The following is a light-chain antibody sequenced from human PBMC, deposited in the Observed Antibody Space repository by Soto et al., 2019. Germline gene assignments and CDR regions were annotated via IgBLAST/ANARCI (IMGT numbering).Light chain of an antibody. J-gene: IGKJ2*01. V-gene: IGKV3-20*01. CDR1: QSVSSSY. Sequence: EIVLTQSPGTLSLSPGERATLSCRASQSVSSSYLAWYQQKPGQAPRLLIYAASSRATGIPDRFSGSGSGTDFTLTIIRLEPEDFAVYYCQQYGSSLYTFGQGTQLEIK. CDR2: AAS. CDR3: QQYGSSLYT.